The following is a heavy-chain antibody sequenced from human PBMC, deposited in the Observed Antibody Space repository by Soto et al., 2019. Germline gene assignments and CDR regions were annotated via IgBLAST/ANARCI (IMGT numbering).Heavy chain of an antibody. CDR2: ISGSDGST. CDR1: GFTFTTYA. CDR3: ASCLAGPVAGRPFFDE. J-gene: IGHJ4*01. Sequence: PGGSLRLSCAASGFTFTTYAMTWVRQAPGQGLEWVSAISGSDGSTYYADSVKGRFTISRDDSKNTLYLQMNSLTAEDTAVYFCASCLAGPVAGRPFFDEWGHGTLVTVSS. D-gene: IGHD6-19*01. V-gene: IGHV3-23*01.